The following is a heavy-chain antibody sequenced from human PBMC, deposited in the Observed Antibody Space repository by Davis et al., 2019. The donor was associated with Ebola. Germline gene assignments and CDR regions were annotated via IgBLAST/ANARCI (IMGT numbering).Heavy chain of an antibody. CDR1: GYTFTSYD. Sequence: ASVKVSCKASGYTFTSYDINWVRQATGQGLEWMGWMNPNSGNTGYAQKFQGRVTMTRNTSISTAYMELSRLRSDDTAVYYCARDHPRMGLLYRGPEGYFDYWGQGTLVTVSS. D-gene: IGHD3-10*01. J-gene: IGHJ4*02. CDR2: MNPNSGNT. CDR3: ARDHPRMGLLYRGPEGYFDY. V-gene: IGHV1-8*01.